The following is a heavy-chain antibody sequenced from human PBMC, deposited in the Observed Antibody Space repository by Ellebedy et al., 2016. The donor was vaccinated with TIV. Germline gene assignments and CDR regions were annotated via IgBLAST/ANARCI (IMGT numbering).Heavy chain of an antibody. CDR2: INPSGGST. CDR3: ARGGKGITGIYYYYGMDV. Sequence: ASVKVSXXASGYTFTSYYMHWVRQAPGQGLEWMGIINPSGGSTSYAQKFQGRVTMTRDTSTSTVYMELSSLRSEDTAVYYCARGGKGITGIYYYYGMDVWGQGTTVTVSS. D-gene: IGHD3-16*01. J-gene: IGHJ6*02. V-gene: IGHV1-46*01. CDR1: GYTFTSYY.